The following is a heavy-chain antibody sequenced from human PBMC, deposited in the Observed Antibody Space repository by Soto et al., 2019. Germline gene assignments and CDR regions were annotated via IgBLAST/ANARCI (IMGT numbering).Heavy chain of an antibody. J-gene: IGHJ3*02. CDR3: ATFPPEGRTATPRGDDAFDI. CDR1: GGSFSGYY. D-gene: IGHD3-10*01. CDR2: INHSGSP. Sequence: QLHLEQRGAGLLKPSETLSLTCDVYGGSFSGYYWSWIRQAPGKGLEWIVEINHSGSPNYNPSLQSGVSVSVDTSKTHFSLKLNSVTAADTAVYYCATFPPEGRTATPRGDDAFDIWGQGTLVTVSS. V-gene: IGHV4-34*02.